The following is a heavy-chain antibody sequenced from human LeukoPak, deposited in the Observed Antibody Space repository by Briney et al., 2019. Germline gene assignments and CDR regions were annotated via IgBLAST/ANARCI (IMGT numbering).Heavy chain of an antibody. Sequence: GGSLRLSCEGSGFTFSNYWMGWVRQAPGKGLQWVANIKTDGSEKYYVDSVKGRFTISRDNAKNSLYLQMNSLRAEDTAVYYCARETHSSSWGYDAFDIWGQGTMVTVSS. J-gene: IGHJ3*02. CDR1: GFTFSNYW. V-gene: IGHV3-7*01. CDR2: IKTDGSEK. CDR3: ARETHSSSWGYDAFDI. D-gene: IGHD6-13*01.